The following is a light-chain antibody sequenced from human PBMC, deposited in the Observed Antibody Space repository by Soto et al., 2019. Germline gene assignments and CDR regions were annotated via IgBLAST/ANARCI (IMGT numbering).Light chain of an antibody. Sequence: QSVLTQSPSASASLGDSVKLTCTLSSGHSSYAIAWHQQQPEKGPRYLMKLNSDGSHSKGDGIPDRFSVSSSGAERYLTISSLQSEDEADYYCQTWGTGMVFGGGTKLTVL. V-gene: IGLV4-69*01. CDR2: LNSDGSH. J-gene: IGLJ2*01. CDR3: QTWGTGMV. CDR1: SGHSSYA.